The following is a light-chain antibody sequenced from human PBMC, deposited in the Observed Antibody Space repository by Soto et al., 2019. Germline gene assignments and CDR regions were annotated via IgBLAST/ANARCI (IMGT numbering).Light chain of an antibody. Sequence: DIQMTQSPSTVSAYVGDSVTITCRASQSINTFLAWYQQKPGKAPKVLIYDASRLHSGVPSRFSGSGSGTEFTLTINSLQPEDFATYFCQQLSTYSSFGGGTKVDIK. CDR1: QSINTF. CDR3: QQLSTYSS. V-gene: IGKV1-5*01. CDR2: DAS. J-gene: IGKJ4*01.